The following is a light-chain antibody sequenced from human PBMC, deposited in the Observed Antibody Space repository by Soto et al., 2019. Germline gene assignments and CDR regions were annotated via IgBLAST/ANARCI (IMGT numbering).Light chain of an antibody. J-gene: IGKJ4*01. CDR3: QQTYSTFVS. CDR1: QSISSY. Sequence: DIQMTQSPSSLSASVGDRVTITCRASQSISSYLNWYQQKPGKAPNLLIYAASSLQSGVPSRFSGSGSGTDFTLTISSLQPEDFGTYYCQQTYSTFVSFGGGTKVDIK. V-gene: IGKV1-39*01. CDR2: AAS.